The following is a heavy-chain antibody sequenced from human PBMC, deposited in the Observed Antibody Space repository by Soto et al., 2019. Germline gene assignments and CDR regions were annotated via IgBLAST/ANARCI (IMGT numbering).Heavy chain of an antibody. J-gene: IGHJ4*02. CDR1: GGSISSSSYY. V-gene: IGHV4-39*01. CDR2: IYYSGST. Sequence: SETLSLTCTVSGGSISSSSYYWGWIRQPPGKGLEWIGSIYYSGSTYYNPSLKSRVTISVDTSKNQFSLKLSSVTAADTAVYYCATLLDYDILTGFDYWGQGSLVTVSS. D-gene: IGHD3-9*01. CDR3: ATLLDYDILTGFDY.